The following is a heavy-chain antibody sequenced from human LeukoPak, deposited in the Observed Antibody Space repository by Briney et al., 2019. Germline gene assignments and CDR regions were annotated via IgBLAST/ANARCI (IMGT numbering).Heavy chain of an antibody. V-gene: IGHV4-34*01. CDR1: GGSFSGYY. CDR2: INHSGST. J-gene: IGHJ4*02. CDR3: AINYGSLDY. D-gene: IGHD4-17*01. Sequence: SETLSLTCAVYGGSFSGYYWSWIRQPPGKGLEWIGEINHSGSTNYNPYLKSRVTIPVDTSKNQFSLKLSSVTAADTAVYYCAINYGSLDYWGQGTLVTVSS.